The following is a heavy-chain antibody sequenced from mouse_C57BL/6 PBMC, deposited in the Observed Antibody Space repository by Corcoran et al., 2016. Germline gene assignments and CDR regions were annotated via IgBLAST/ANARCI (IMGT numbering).Heavy chain of an antibody. CDR2: IYPRSGNT. CDR1: GYTFTSYG. V-gene: IGHV1-81*01. J-gene: IGHJ4*01. CDR3: ARRAYDYDVRYAMDY. Sequence: QVQLQQSGAELARPGASVKLSCKASGYTFTSYGISWVKQRTGQGLEWIGEIYPRSGNTYYNEKFKGKATLTADKSSSTAYMELRSLTSEDSAVYFCARRAYDYDVRYAMDYWGQGTSVTVSS. D-gene: IGHD2-4*01.